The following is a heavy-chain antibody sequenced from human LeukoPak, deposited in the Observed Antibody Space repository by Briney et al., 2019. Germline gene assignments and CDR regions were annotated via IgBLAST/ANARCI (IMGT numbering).Heavy chain of an antibody. CDR2: INHSGST. J-gene: IGHJ4*02. V-gene: IGHV4-34*01. D-gene: IGHD3-9*01. CDR1: GGSFSGYY. CDR3: ARGPPPVLRYFDWLSRMFDY. Sequence: PSETLSLTCAVYGGSFSGYYWSWIRQPPGKGLEWIGEINHSGSTNYNPSLKSRVTISVDTSKNQFSLKMSSVTAADKAVYYCARGPPPVLRYFDWLSRMFDYWGQGTLVTVSS.